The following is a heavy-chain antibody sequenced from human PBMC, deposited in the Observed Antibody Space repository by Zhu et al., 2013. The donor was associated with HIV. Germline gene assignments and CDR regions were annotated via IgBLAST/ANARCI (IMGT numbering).Heavy chain of an antibody. CDR2: IIPIFGTA. D-gene: IGHD6-19*01. J-gene: IGHJ4*02. CDR3: ARRTSAVAGEL. V-gene: IGHV1-69*06. Sequence: QLQLVQSGAEVKGPGSSVKVSCKASGGTFSSYAISWVRQAPGQGLEWMGGIIPIFGTANYAQKFQGRVTMTRDTSTSTVYMELSSLRSEDTAVYYCARRTSAVAGELWGQGTLVTVSS. CDR1: GGTFSSYA.